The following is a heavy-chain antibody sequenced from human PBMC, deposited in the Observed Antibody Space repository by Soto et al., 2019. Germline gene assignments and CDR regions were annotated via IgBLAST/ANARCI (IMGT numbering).Heavy chain of an antibody. CDR2: ITSNGCNT. J-gene: IGHJ6*02. CDR1: GFTFSSYA. Sequence: EVQLVESGGGLVQPGGSLRLSCAASGFTFSSYAMHWVRQAPGTGLEYVSAITSNGCNTDYASSVKGRFTISRDNSKNTLYIQMGSLRVEDMAVYYCARRIPFGYGMDVWGQGTTVTVSS. CDR3: ARRIPFGYGMDV. V-gene: IGHV3-64*01. D-gene: IGHD2-21*01.